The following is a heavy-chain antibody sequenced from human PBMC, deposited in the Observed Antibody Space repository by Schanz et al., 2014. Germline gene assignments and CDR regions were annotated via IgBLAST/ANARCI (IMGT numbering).Heavy chain of an antibody. V-gene: IGHV3-30*03. CDR3: VRDVSWNIDY. Sequence: VQLVESGGGLVQPGRSLRLSCTISGFSFSRYGMHWVRQAPGKGLEWVAVISSDETVTYYVDSVKGRFTISRDNAKNSLYLEMTSLRGEDAALYYCVRDVSWNIDYWGQGALVTVSS. CDR1: GFSFSRYG. D-gene: IGHD1-1*01. CDR2: ISSDETVT. J-gene: IGHJ4*02.